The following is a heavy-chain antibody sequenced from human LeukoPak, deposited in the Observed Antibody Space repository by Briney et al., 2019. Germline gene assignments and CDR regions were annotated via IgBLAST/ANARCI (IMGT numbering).Heavy chain of an antibody. Sequence: PGGSLRLSCAASGFTFSSYDMHWVRQATGKGLEWVSAIGTAGDTYYPGSVKGRFTISRENAKNFLYLQMNSLRAEDTAVYYCARAKDLAAAASGPMDVWGQGTTVTVSS. V-gene: IGHV3-13*01. J-gene: IGHJ6*02. CDR3: ARAKDLAAAASGPMDV. D-gene: IGHD6-13*01. CDR1: GFTFSSYD. CDR2: IGTAGDT.